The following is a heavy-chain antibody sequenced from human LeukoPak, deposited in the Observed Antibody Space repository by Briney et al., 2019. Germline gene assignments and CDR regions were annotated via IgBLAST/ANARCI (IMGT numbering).Heavy chain of an antibody. Sequence: GGSLRLSCAASGFTFSSCSMNWVRQAPGKGLEWVSSISSSSSYIYYADSVKGRFTISRDNAKNSLYLQMNSLRAEDTAVYYCARAPSDYGDSRNYFDYWGQGTLVTVSS. J-gene: IGHJ4*02. D-gene: IGHD4-17*01. CDR1: GFTFSSCS. V-gene: IGHV3-21*01. CDR2: ISSSSSYI. CDR3: ARAPSDYGDSRNYFDY.